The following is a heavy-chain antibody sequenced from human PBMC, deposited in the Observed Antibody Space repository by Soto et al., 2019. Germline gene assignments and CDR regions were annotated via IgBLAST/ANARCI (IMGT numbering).Heavy chain of an antibody. CDR3: ARVMAGTRAFDI. CDR2: IGTAGDT. CDR1: GFTFSSAS. Sequence: GGSLRLSCAASGFTFSSASMNWVRQATGKGLEWVSAIGTAGDTYYPGSVKGRFTISRENAKNSLYLQMNSLRAEDTAVYYCARVMAGTRAFDIWGQGTMVTVSS. J-gene: IGHJ3*02. V-gene: IGHV3-13*01. D-gene: IGHD6-19*01.